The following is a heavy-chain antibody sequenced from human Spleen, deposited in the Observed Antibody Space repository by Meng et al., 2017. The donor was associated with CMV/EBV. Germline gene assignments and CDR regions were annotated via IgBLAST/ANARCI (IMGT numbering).Heavy chain of an antibody. CDR1: GFTFSSYS. V-gene: IGHV3-21*01. CDR2: ISSSSSYI. J-gene: IGHJ4*02. CDR3: TYYGSGSRTVDY. D-gene: IGHD3-10*01. Sequence: CAASGFTFSSYSMNWVRLAPGKGLEWVSSISSSSSYIYYADSVKGRFTISRDNAKNSLYLQMNSLRAEDTAVYYCTYYGSGSRTVDYWGQGTLVTVSS.